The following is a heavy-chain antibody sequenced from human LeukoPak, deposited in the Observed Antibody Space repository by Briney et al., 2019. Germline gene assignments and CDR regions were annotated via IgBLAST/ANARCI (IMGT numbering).Heavy chain of an antibody. D-gene: IGHD1-26*01. CDR2: IIPIFGTA. V-gene: IGHV1-69*06. J-gene: IGHJ4*02. Sequence: SVKVSCKASGGTFSSYAISWVRQAPGQGLEWMGRIIPIFGTANYAQKFQGRVTITADKSTSTAYMELSSLRSEDTAVYYCARGPKWTGSYYYFDYWGQGTLVTVSS. CDR1: GGTFSSYA. CDR3: ARGPKWTGSYYYFDY.